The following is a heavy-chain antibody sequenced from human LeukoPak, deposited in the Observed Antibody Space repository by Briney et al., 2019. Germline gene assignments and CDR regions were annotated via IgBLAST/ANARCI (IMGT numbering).Heavy chain of an antibody. CDR3: ARGDIAAGYVDY. J-gene: IGHJ4*02. D-gene: IGHD6-13*01. CDR2: IYSGGST. CDR1: GFTVSSNY. V-gene: IGHV3-53*01. Sequence: GGSLRLSCAAPGFTVSSNYMSWVRQAPGKGLEWVSVIYSGGSTYYADSVKGRFTISRDNSKNTLYLQMNSLRAEDTAVYYCARGDIAAGYVDYWGQGTLVTVSS.